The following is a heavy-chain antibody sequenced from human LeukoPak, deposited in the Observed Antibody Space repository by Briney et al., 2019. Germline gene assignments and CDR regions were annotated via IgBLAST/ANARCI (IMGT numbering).Heavy chain of an antibody. V-gene: IGHV3-48*01. CDR1: SLNFSPRR. CDR2: ITSTSNSI. J-gene: IGHJ3*02. D-gene: IGHD3-10*01. CDR3: SRWFGHYYAVLVDI. Sequence: GGSLRLSWAAPSLNFSPRRSFQHRQAPGKGLEWVSYITSTSNSISYADSVKGRFTISRDNAKNSLYLQMNSLRAEDTAVYYSSRWFGHYYAVLVDIWGPVTMVTVSS.